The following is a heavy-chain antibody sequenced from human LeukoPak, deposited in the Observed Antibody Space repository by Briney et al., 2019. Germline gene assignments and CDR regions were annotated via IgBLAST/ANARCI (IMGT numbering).Heavy chain of an antibody. J-gene: IGHJ4*02. CDR1: GGTFSSYA. D-gene: IGHD2-15*01. CDR3: ASRYCSGGSCSDKYYFDY. CDR2: IIPILGIA. Sequence: ASVNVSCKASGGTFSSYAIGWVRQAPGQGLEWMGRIIPILGIANYAQKFQGRVTITADKSTSTAYMELSSLRSEDTAVYYCASRYCSGGSCSDKYYFDYWGQGTLVTVSS. V-gene: IGHV1-69*04.